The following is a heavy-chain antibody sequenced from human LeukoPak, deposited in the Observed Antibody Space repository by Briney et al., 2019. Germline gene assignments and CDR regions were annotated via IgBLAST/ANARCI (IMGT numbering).Heavy chain of an antibody. CDR2: VSYDGTSE. V-gene: IGHV3-30*04. CDR3: AKALSGPGSGKDNWFDP. J-gene: IGHJ5*02. Sequence: GGSLRLSCGASGFRFSRHDMHWVRQSPGKGLEWVAAVSYDGTSEKYEDSVKGRFTISRDNSKSTLYLQMISLRVEDTALYYRAKALSGPGSGKDNWFDPWGQGTQVIVSS. CDR1: GFRFSRHD. D-gene: IGHD3-10*01.